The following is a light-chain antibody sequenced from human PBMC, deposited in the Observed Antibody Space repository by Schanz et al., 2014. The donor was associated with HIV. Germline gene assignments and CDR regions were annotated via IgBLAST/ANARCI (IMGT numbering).Light chain of an antibody. CDR1: QTISSAY. CDR2: GAS. V-gene: IGKV3-20*01. J-gene: IGKJ5*01. Sequence: ELVLTQSPGILSLSPGERATLSCRASQTISSAYLAWYQQRPGQAPRLLIYGASSRATGIPDRFSGSGSGTDFTLTISRLDPEDFAVYYCQQYGSSPITFGQGTRLEIK. CDR3: QQYGSSPIT.